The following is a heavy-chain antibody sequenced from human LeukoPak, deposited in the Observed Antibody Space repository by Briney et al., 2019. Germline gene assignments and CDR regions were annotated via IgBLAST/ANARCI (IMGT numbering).Heavy chain of an antibody. CDR1: GYHFASFW. J-gene: IGHJ5*02. V-gene: IGHV5-51*01. D-gene: IGHD2-2*01. CDR3: ARQSAAAQYTNWFDP. Sequence: GASLQISCKGTGYHFASFWIGWVRQMPGKGLEWMGVIYPADSDTRYSPSFQGQVTISADKSTSTAYLQWSTLKASDTAIYYCARQSAAAQYTNWFDPWGQGTLVTVSS. CDR2: IYPADSDT.